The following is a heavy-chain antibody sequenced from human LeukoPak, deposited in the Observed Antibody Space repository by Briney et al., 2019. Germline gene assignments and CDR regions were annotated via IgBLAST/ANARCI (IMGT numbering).Heavy chain of an antibody. CDR2: ISSSSSYI. D-gene: IGHD6-13*01. CDR1: GFTFSSYS. V-gene: IGHV3-21*01. Sequence: GGSLRLSCAASGFTFSSYSMNWVRHAPGKGLEWVSSISSSSSYIYYADSVKGRFTISRDNAKNSLYLQMNSLRAEDTAVYYCARAKGRSSPVNPWGQGTLVTVSS. CDR3: ARAKGRSSPVNP. J-gene: IGHJ5*02.